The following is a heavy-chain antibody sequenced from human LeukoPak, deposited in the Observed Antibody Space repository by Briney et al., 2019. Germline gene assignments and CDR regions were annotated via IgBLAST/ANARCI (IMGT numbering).Heavy chain of an antibody. J-gene: IGHJ4*02. CDR2: IYYSGST. CDR1: GGSISSYY. V-gene: IGHV4-59*08. Sequence: SETLSLTCTVSGGSISSYYWSWIRQPPGKGLEWIGYIYYSGSTNYNPSLKSRVTISVDTSKNQFSLKLSSVTAADTAVYYCARGSLQWRLRGDYWGLGTLVTVSS. D-gene: IGHD6-19*01. CDR3: ARGSLQWRLRGDY.